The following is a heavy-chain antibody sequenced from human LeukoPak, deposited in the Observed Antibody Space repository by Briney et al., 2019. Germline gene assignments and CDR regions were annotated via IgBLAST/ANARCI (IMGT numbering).Heavy chain of an antibody. Sequence: PSETLSLTCTVSGGSISSSSYYWGWLRQPPGRGLEWIGSIYYSGSTYYNPSLKRRVPISVDTSKNQFSLKLSSVTAADTAVYYCARLDSNYYDSSGYFDYWGQGTLVTVSS. J-gene: IGHJ4*02. D-gene: IGHD3-22*01. CDR3: ARLDSNYYDSSGYFDY. V-gene: IGHV4-39*01. CDR2: IYYSGST. CDR1: GGSISSSSYY.